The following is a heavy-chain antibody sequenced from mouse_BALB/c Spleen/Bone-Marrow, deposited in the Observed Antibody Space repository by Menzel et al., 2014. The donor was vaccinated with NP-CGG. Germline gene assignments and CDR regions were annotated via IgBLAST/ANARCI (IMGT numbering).Heavy chain of an antibody. CDR3: ARHMIRGFAY. D-gene: IGHD2-4*01. CDR1: GFAFSSYD. J-gene: IGHJ3*01. CDR2: ISSGGGST. Sequence: EVMLVESGGGLVKPGGSLKLSCAASGFAFSSYDMSWVRQTPEKRLEWVAYISSGGGSTYYSDTMKGRFTISRDNAKNTLYLEMSSLKSEDTAMYYCARHMIRGFAYWGQGTLVTVSA. V-gene: IGHV5-12-1*01.